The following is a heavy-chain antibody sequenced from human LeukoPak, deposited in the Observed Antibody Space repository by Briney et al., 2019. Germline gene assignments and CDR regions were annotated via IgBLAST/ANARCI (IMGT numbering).Heavy chain of an antibody. Sequence: SVKVSCKASGDVFSTYVFTWVRPAPGQGLEWMGRIIPIVNMVDYAEEFQGRVSITADKSTSTAYMEVSGLRSEDTAVYYCARRIGERFSAHEYFDSWGQGTQVTVSS. D-gene: IGHD5-12*01. CDR1: GDVFSTYV. V-gene: IGHV1-69*04. J-gene: IGHJ4*02. CDR2: IIPIVNMV. CDR3: ARRIGERFSAHEYFDS.